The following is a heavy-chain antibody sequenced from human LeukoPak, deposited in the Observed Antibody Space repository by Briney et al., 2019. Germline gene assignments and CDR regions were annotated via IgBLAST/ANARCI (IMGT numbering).Heavy chain of an antibody. Sequence: AASVKVSCKASGYTFTGYYMHWVRQAPGQGLEWMGWINPNSGGTNYAQKFQGRVTMTRDTSISTAYMELSRLRSDDTAVYYCARGGGEQWLVLAFDIWGQGTMVTVSS. CDR3: ARGGGEQWLVLAFDI. CDR2: INPNSGGT. CDR1: GYTFTGYY. J-gene: IGHJ3*02. D-gene: IGHD6-19*01. V-gene: IGHV1-2*02.